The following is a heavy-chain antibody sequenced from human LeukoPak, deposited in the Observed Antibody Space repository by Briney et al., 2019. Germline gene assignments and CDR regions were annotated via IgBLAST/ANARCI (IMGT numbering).Heavy chain of an antibody. CDR1: GGSITSYY. CDR3: ARDCTDTYCYSYYFGY. J-gene: IGHJ4*02. CDR2: IYTSGST. Sequence: PSETLSLTCTVSGGSITSYYWSWIRQPAGKGLEWIGRIYTSGSTNYNPSLKSRVTISVDQSMNQFSLKLSSVTAADTAVYYCARDCTDTYCYSYYFGYWGQGTLVTVSS. V-gene: IGHV4-4*07. D-gene: IGHD2-15*01.